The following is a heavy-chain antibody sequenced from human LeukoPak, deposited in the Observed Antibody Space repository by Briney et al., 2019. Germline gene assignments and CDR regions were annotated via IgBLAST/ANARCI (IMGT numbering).Heavy chain of an antibody. CDR2: ISGSGGST. Sequence: GGSLRLSCAASGFTFSSYAMSWVRQAPGKGLEWVSAISGSGGSTYYADSVKGRFTIPRDNSKNTLYLQMNSLRAEDTAVYYCAKEGRRANYYYYYGMDVWGQGTTVTVSS. CDR1: GFTFSSYA. V-gene: IGHV3-23*01. CDR3: AKEGRRANYYYYYGMDV. D-gene: IGHD5-12*01. J-gene: IGHJ6*02.